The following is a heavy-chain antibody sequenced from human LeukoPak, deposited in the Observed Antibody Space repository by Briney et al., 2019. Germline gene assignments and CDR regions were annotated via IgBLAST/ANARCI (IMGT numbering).Heavy chain of an antibody. Sequence: GGSLRLSCAASGFTFSSHSMNWVRQAPGKGLEWVSSISSSSYIYYADSVKGRFTISRDNAKNSLYLQMNSLRAEDTAVYYCARVVRYCSSTSCPYGMDVWGQGTTVTVS. CDR3: ARVVRYCSSTSCPYGMDV. D-gene: IGHD2-2*01. CDR1: GFTFSSHS. CDR2: ISSSSYI. V-gene: IGHV3-21*01. J-gene: IGHJ6*02.